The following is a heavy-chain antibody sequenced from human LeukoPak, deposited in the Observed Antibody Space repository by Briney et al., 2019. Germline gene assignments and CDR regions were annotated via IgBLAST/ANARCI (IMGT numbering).Heavy chain of an antibody. Sequence: ASVKVSCKASGYTFTSYYMHWVRQAPGQGLEWMGIINPSGGSTSCAQKFQGRVTMTRDMSTSTVYMELSSLRSEDTAVYYCARGPIAARTKNWFDPWGQGTLVTVSS. CDR2: INPSGGST. V-gene: IGHV1-46*01. D-gene: IGHD6-6*01. CDR1: GYTFTSYY. J-gene: IGHJ5*02. CDR3: ARGPIAARTKNWFDP.